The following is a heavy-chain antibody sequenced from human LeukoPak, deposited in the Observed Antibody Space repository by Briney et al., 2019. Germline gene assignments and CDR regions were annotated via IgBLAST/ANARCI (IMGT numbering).Heavy chain of an antibody. CDR3: ARAIDYYGSGSYQGLDY. V-gene: IGHV3-48*03. CDR1: GFTFSSYE. CDR2: ISSSGSTI. Sequence: PGGSLRLSCAASGFTFSSYEMNWVRQAPGKGLEWVSYISSSGSTIYYADSVKGRFTISRDNAKNSLYLQMNSLRAEDMADYYCARAIDYYGSGSYQGLDYWGQGTLVTVSS. J-gene: IGHJ4*02. D-gene: IGHD3-10*01.